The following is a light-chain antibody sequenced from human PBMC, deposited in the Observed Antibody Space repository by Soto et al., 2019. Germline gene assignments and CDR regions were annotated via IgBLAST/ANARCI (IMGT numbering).Light chain of an antibody. Sequence: SYELTQPPSVSVSPGQTASITCSGDKLGDQYACWYQQKQGQSPVLVIYQDSKRPSGIPERFSGSNSGNTATLTISGTQAMDEADYYCQAWDSSTGVFGGGTKLTVL. CDR1: KLGDQY. CDR3: QAWDSSTGV. V-gene: IGLV3-1*01. CDR2: QDS. J-gene: IGLJ2*01.